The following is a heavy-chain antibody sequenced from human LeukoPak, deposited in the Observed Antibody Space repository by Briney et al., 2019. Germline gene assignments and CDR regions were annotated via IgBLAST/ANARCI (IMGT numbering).Heavy chain of an antibody. CDR3: SIDPTPYGNYGFDP. D-gene: IGHD4-11*01. CDR1: GSTFTSYG. V-gene: IGHV1-18*01. J-gene: IGHJ5*02. Sequence: GASVKVSCKASGSTFTSYGISWVRQAPGQGLEWMGWISAYNGNTNYEKNLQGRVTMTTDTSTSTAYMELRSLRSDDTAVYYCSIDPTPYGNYGFDPWGQGTLVTVPS. CDR2: ISAYNGNT.